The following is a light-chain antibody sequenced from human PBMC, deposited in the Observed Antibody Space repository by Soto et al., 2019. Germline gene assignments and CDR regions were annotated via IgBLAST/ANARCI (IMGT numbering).Light chain of an antibody. J-gene: IGKJ1*01. CDR2: GAS. CDR1: ESVSGSY. Sequence: VLTQSPGTLSLSPGERAALSCRASESVSGSYIAWYQQKVGQSPRLLIYGASNRATGIPDRFSGSGSGTDFTLTISRLEPEDFAVYYCQQYGSSPWTFGQGTKVEIK. CDR3: QQYGSSPWT. V-gene: IGKV3-20*01.